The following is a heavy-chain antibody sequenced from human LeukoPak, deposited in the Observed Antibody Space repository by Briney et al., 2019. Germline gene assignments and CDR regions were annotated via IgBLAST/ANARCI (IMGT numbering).Heavy chain of an antibody. Sequence: GGSLRLSCAASGFTFSSYAMSWVRQAPGKGLEWVANIKQDGSEKYYVDSVKGRFTISRDNAKNSLYLQMNSLRAEDTAVYYCASGGVRYSSTLINYWGQGTLVTVSS. CDR1: GFTFSSYA. CDR2: IKQDGSEK. V-gene: IGHV3-7*01. J-gene: IGHJ4*02. D-gene: IGHD6-13*01. CDR3: ASGGVRYSSTLINY.